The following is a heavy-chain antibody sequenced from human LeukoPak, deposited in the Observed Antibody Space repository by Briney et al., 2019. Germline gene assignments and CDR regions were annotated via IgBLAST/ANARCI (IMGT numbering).Heavy chain of an antibody. J-gene: IGHJ4*02. Sequence: SETLSLTCTVSGGSISSSNYFWVWIRQAPGKGLEWIGSSYYSGNTYYNPSLKSRVTISVDTSKNHFSLDLRSVMAADTAVYYCARHGNVVVVPAAKGFDYWGQGTQVTVSS. D-gene: IGHD2-2*01. CDR3: ARHGNVVVVPAAKGFDY. CDR1: GGSISSSNYF. V-gene: IGHV4-39*01. CDR2: SYYSGNT.